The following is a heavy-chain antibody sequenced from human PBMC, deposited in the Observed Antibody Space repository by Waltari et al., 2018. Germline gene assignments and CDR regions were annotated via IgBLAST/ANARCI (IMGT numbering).Heavy chain of an antibody. V-gene: IGHV3-15*01. CDR1: GFGFTAAW. J-gene: IGHJ4*01. Sequence: EVQMVESGGGSVKPGDSLRLSCVASGFGFTAAWLTWVRQAPGKGVEWVGRIKSQNDGGTTDFAASVRGRFSISRDDSQNMVFLQMNSLRVEDTALYYCTTLDAPWGGWGHGTLVTVSS. CDR2: IKSQNDGGTT. CDR3: TTLDAPWGG. D-gene: IGHD7-27*01.